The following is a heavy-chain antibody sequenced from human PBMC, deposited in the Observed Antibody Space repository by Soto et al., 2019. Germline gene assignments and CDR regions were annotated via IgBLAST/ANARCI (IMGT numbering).Heavy chain of an antibody. Sequence: SETLSLTCTVSGGSVTSGTYFWNWVRQPPGKGLEWIGYISYSGNTDYNPSLKSRATISVDTSKTQFSLKLTSLTAADTAVYYCGRQNSGGNWFDPWGPGTLVTVSS. CDR3: GRQNSGGNWFDP. J-gene: IGHJ5*02. V-gene: IGHV4-61*01. D-gene: IGHD2-15*01. CDR1: GGSVTSGTYF. CDR2: ISYSGNT.